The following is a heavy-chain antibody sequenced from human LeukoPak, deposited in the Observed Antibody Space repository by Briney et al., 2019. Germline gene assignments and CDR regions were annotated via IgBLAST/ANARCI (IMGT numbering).Heavy chain of an antibody. CDR2: IYYSGST. J-gene: IGHJ6*03. D-gene: IGHD3-10*01. Sequence: SETLSLTCTVSGGSISSGDYYWSWIRQPPGKGLEWIGYIYYSGSTYYNPSLKSRVTISVDTSKNQFSLKLSSVTAADTAVYYCASSPSAFSGMDVWGKGTTVTVSS. V-gene: IGHV4-30-4*08. CDR1: GGSISSGDYY. CDR3: ASSPSAFSGMDV.